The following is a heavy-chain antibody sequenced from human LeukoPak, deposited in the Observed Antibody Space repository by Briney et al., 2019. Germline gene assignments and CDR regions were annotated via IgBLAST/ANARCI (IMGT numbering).Heavy chain of an antibody. D-gene: IGHD6-6*01. V-gene: IGHV1-24*01. Sequence: AASVKVSCKVSGYTLTELSMHWVRQAPGKGLEWMGGFDPEDGETIYAQKFQGRVTMTEDTSTSTAYMELRSLRSDDTAVYYCARDYSSSSPNFDYWGQGTLVTVSS. CDR2: FDPEDGET. CDR1: GYTLTELS. CDR3: ARDYSSSSPNFDY. J-gene: IGHJ4*02.